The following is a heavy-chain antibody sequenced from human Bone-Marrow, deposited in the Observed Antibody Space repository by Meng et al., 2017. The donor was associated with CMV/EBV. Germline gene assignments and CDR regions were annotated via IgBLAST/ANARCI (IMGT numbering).Heavy chain of an antibody. CDR2: IRYDGSNK. V-gene: IGHV3-30*02. CDR3: APHCSGGSCYADY. Sequence: GGSLRLSCAASGFTFSSYGMHWVRQAPGKGLEWVAFIRYDGSNKYYADSVKGRFTISRDNSKNTLYLQMNSLRAEETAVYYCAPHCSGGSCYADYWGQGTLVPVSS. J-gene: IGHJ4*02. CDR1: GFTFSSYG. D-gene: IGHD2-15*01.